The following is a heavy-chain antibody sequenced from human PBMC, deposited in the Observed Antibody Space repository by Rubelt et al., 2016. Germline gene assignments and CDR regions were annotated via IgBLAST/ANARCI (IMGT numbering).Heavy chain of an antibody. CDR1: GDSISTNNW. V-gene: IGHV4-4*02. D-gene: IGHD5-12*01. J-gene: IGHJ4*02. Sequence: QVQLQESGPGLVKPSGTLSLICAVSGDSISTNNWWTWVRQSPGKGLEWIGEIDHRGSTNYNPSLKSRVIMSVDTSRNQFSLKLGSVTASDTAVYFCARDSGYSADYWGQGTLVTVSS. CDR2: IDHRGST. CDR3: ARDSGYSADY.